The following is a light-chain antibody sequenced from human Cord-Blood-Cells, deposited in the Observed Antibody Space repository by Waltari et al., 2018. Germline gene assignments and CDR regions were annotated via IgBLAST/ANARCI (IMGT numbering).Light chain of an antibody. Sequence: DIQMTQSPSTLSASVGDRVTITCRASQCISSWLAWYQQKPGKAPKLLVYKAFSLESGVPSRFSGSGSGTEFTLTISSLQPDDFATYYCQHYNSYSLTFGGGTKVEMK. CDR3: QHYNSYSLT. CDR1: QCISSW. CDR2: KAF. V-gene: IGKV1-5*03. J-gene: IGKJ4*01.